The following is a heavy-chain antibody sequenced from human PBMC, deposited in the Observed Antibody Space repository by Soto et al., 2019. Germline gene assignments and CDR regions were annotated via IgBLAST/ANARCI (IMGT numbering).Heavy chain of an antibody. CDR1: VGTFSSYA. CDR3: AGNSGYDLLPDY. CDR2: IIPIFGTA. J-gene: IGHJ4*02. D-gene: IGHD5-12*01. Sequence: SVKVSCKASVGTFSSYAISWVRQAPGQGLEWMGGIIPIFGTANYAQKFQGRVTITADESTSTAYVELSSLRSEDTAVYYCAGNSGYDLLPDYWGQGTLVTVSS. V-gene: IGHV1-69*13.